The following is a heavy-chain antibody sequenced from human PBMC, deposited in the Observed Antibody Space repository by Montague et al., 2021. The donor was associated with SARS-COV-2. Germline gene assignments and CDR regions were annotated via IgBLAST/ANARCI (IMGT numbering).Heavy chain of an antibody. V-gene: IGHV4-59*01. CDR1: GGSIRSYY. CDR2: IYYTGET. CDR3: ARFWSGYVDK. D-gene: IGHD3-3*01. Sequence: SETLSLTSSFSGGSIRSYYCSWIRLPPGKPLEWLGYIYYTGETTXTPSLKSRVTISVDTSRSQFSLRLTSVTAADTAVYFCARFWSGYVDKWSQGTLVTVSS. J-gene: IGHJ4*02.